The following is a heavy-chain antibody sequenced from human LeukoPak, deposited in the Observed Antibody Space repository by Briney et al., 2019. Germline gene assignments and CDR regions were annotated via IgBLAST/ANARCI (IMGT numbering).Heavy chain of an antibody. D-gene: IGHD6-6*01. J-gene: IGHJ4*02. V-gene: IGHV3-30*18. CDR1: GFXFSRNA. Sequence: PGTSLRLSCAASGFXFSRNAIHWVRQAPGKGLEWVALISYDGSSESYADSVKGRFTISRDNSKNTLYLQMNSLRAEDTAVYYCAKSLPAARYYFDSWGQGTLVTVSS. CDR3: AKSLPAARYYFDS. CDR2: ISYDGSSE.